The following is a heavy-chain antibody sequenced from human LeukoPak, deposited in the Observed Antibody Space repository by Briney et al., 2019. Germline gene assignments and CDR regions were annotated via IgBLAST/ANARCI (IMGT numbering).Heavy chain of an antibody. Sequence: SVKVSCKASGGTFSSYAISWLRQAPGQGLEWMGRIIPILGIANYAQKFQGRVTITADKSTSTAYMELSSLRSEDTAVYYCARGSSWYGTSGFDYWGQGTLVTVSS. CDR1: GGTFSSYA. J-gene: IGHJ4*02. D-gene: IGHD6-13*01. V-gene: IGHV1-69*04. CDR3: ARGSSWYGTSGFDY. CDR2: IIPILGIA.